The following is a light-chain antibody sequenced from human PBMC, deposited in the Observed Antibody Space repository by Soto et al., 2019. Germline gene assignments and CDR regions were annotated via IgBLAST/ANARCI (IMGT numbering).Light chain of an antibody. J-gene: IGKJ2*01. CDR2: AAS. CDR3: QQYSNWPPYT. V-gene: IGKV3-15*01. Sequence: EIVMTQSPATLSESPGERATLSCRASQSVSSKLAWYQQKPGQAPRLLIYAASTRATGIPARFSGSGSGTEFTLTITSLQSEDFAVYYCQQYSNWPPYTFGQGTKLEIK. CDR1: QSVSSK.